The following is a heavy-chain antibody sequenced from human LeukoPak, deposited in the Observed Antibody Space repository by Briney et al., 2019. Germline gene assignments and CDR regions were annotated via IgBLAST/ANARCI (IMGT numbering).Heavy chain of an antibody. CDR1: GGTFSSYA. D-gene: IGHD6-13*01. Sequence: SVKVSCKASGGTFSSYAISWVRQAPGQGLEWMGGIISIFGTANYAQKFQGRVTITADESTSTAYMELSSLRSEDTAVYYCARFSIAAARFDYWGQGTLVTVSS. CDR3: ARFSIAAARFDY. CDR2: IISIFGTA. V-gene: IGHV1-69*13. J-gene: IGHJ4*02.